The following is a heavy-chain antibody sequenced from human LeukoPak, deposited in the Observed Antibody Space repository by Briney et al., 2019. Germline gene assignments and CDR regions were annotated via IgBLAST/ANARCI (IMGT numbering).Heavy chain of an antibody. CDR3: ARGDSSGYYYLATFDY. J-gene: IGHJ4*02. D-gene: IGHD3-22*01. V-gene: IGHV4-59*01. CDR2: IYYSGST. Sequence: PSETLSLTCTVSGGSISSYYWSWIRQPPGKGLEWIGYIYYSGSTNYNPSLKSRVTISVDTSKNQFSLKLSSVAAADTAVYYCARGDSSGYYYLATFDYWGQGTLVTVSS. CDR1: GGSISSYY.